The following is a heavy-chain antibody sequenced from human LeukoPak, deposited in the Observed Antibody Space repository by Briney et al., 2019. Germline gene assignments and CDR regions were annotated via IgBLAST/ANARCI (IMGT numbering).Heavy chain of an antibody. CDR2: IYYSGST. D-gene: IGHD3-22*01. CDR1: GGSISSGGYY. Sequence: SQTLSLTCTVSGGSISSGGYYWSWIRQHPGKGLEWIGYIYYSGSTYYNPSLKSRVTISVDTSKNQFSLKLSSVTAADTAVYYWGREKINSSVYLPFEVGGREPLATVSS. V-gene: IGHV4-31*03. J-gene: IGHJ4*02. CDR3: GREKINSSVYLPFEV.